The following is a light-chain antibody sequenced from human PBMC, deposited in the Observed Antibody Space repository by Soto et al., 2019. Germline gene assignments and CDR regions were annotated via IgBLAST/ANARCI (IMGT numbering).Light chain of an antibody. V-gene: IGKV3-15*01. CDR3: QHYNNWPRT. J-gene: IGKJ1*01. CDR2: GAA. CDR1: QSVSSN. Sequence: EIVMTQSPATLSVSPGERVTLSCRASQSVSSNLAWYQHKPGQAPRLLIYGAATRATGIPARFSGSGSGTEFTLTISSLQSEDFAVYYCQHYNNWPRTFGQGNKVEIK.